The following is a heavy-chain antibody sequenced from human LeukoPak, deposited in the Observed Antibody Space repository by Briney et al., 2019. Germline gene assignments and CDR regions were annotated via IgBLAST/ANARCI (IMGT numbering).Heavy chain of an antibody. CDR1: GFTFSSYS. D-gene: IGHD3-22*01. J-gene: IGHJ4*02. V-gene: IGHV3-23*01. CDR3: AKSPNHKIAVVKNLALDY. CDR2: ISGGGGST. Sequence: VQPGGSLRLSCAASGFTFSSYSMSWVRQAPGKGLEWVSTISGGGGSTFYADSVKGRFTISRDNSKNTVYLQVNSLRAEDTAVYYCAKSPNHKIAVVKNLALDYWGQGTLLTVSS.